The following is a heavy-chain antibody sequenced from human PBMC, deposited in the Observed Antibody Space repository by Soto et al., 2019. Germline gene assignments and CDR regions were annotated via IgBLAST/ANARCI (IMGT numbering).Heavy chain of an antibody. Sequence: SETLSLTCTVSGGSISSGGYYWSWIRQHPGKGLEWIGYIYYSGSTYYNPSLKSRVTISVDTSKNQFSLKLSSVTAADTAVYYCARVWQQLILLIDYWGQGTLVTVSS. J-gene: IGHJ4*02. D-gene: IGHD6-13*01. CDR1: GGSISSGGYY. CDR2: IYYSGST. CDR3: ARVWQQLILLIDY. V-gene: IGHV4-31*03.